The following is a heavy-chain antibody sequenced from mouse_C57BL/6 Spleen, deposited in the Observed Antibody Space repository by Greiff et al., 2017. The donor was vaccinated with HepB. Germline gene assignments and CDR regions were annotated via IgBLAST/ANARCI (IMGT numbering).Heavy chain of an antibody. V-gene: IGHV1-63*01. CDR1: GYTFTNYW. Sequence: QVHVKQSGAELVRPGTSVKMSCKASGYTFTNYWIGWAKQRPGHGLEWIGDIYPGGGYTNYNEKFKGKATLTADKSSSTAYMQFSSLTSEDSAIYYCARWGNDGYFFDYWGQGTTLTVSS. CDR3: ARWGNDGYFFDY. CDR2: IYPGGGYT. J-gene: IGHJ2*01. D-gene: IGHD2-3*01.